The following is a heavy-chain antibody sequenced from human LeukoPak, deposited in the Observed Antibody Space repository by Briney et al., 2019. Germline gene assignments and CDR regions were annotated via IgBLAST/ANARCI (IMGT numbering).Heavy chain of an antibody. V-gene: IGHV3-7*04. D-gene: IGHD5-24*01. CDR1: GFPFSSYW. CDR2: IKQDGSKK. J-gene: IGHJ4*02. CDR3: TRVGYIDEGIDY. Sequence: GGSLPLSCVASGFPFSSYWMTGVRRAPGKGLEGVANIKQDGSKKSYVDSVKGRFTISGDNAKNSLYLQMNSLRAEDTAIYYCTRVGYIDEGIDYWGQGTLVTVSS.